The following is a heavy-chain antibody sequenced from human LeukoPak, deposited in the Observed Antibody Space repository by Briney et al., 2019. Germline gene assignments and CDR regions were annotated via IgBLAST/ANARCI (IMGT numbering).Heavy chain of an antibody. J-gene: IGHJ4*02. CDR1: GGSISSSSYY. CDR2: IYYSGST. D-gene: IGHD2-15*01. V-gene: IGHV4-39*01. Sequence: KPSETLSLTCTVSGGSISSSSYYWGWIRQPPGKGLEWIGSIYYSGSTYYNPSLKSRVTISVDTSKNQFSLKLSSVTAADTAVYYCARQSEVVAATLVYYFDYWGQGTLVTVPS. CDR3: ARQSEVVAATLVYYFDY.